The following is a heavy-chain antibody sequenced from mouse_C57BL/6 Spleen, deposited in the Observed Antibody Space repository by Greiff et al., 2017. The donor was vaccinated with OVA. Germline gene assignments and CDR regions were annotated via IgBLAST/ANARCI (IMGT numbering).Heavy chain of an antibody. V-gene: IGHV1-69*01. CDR3: ARASPNWEEDY. J-gene: IGHJ2*01. CDR2: IDPSDSYT. CDR1: GYTFTSYW. D-gene: IGHD4-1*01. Sequence: VQLQQPGAELVMPGASVKLSCKASGYTFTSYWMHWVKQRPGQGLEWIGEIDPSDSYTNYNQKFKGKSTLTVDKSSSTAYMQLSSLTSEDSAVDYCARASPNWEEDYWGQGTTLTVSS.